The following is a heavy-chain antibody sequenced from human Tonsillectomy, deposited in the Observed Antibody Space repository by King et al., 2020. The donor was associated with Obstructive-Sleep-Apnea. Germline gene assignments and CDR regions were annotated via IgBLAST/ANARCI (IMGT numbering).Heavy chain of an antibody. CDR2: INPDSGDT. CDR1: GYTFTGYY. V-gene: IGHV1-2*04. CDR3: ARTSGYDYAIAY. Sequence: VQLVESGAEVKKPGASVKFSCKASGYTFTGYYMHWVRQAPGQGFEWMGWINPDSGDTNYAQKFQGWVTMTRDTSISTAYMEVSRLKSDDTAVYYCARTSGYDYAIAYWGQGTLVTVSS. J-gene: IGHJ4*02. D-gene: IGHD5-12*01.